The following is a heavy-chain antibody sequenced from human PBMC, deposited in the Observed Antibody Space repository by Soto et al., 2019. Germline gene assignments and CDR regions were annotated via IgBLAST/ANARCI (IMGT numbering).Heavy chain of an antibody. D-gene: IGHD3-16*01. CDR1: GYTFTNYG. V-gene: IGHV1-18*01. CDR2: INTYNGNT. J-gene: IGHJ6*02. CDR3: AMVDVYVTPSPQDV. Sequence: ASVKVSCKASGYTFTNYGIGWARQAPGQGLEWMGWINTYNGNTNYAQNLQGRVTLTTDTSTSTAYMELRSLRSNDTAIYYCAMVDVYVTPSPQDVWGQGTTVTVSS.